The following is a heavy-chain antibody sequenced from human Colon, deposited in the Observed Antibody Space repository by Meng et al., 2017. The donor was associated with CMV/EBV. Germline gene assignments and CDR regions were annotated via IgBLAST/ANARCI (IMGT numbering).Heavy chain of an antibody. CDR3: TSRPIQPGLKFDY. D-gene: IGHD5-18*01. V-gene: IGHV3-15*01. CDR1: GFIFSHAW. Sequence: CGFIFSHAWMIGVRQAPGKGLEWVGRIKSNADGGTTDYAAAVKGRFTISRDDSKTTVYLQMNSLQTEDTAVYYCTSRPIQPGLKFDYWGQGTLVTVSS. CDR2: IKSNADGGTT. J-gene: IGHJ4*02.